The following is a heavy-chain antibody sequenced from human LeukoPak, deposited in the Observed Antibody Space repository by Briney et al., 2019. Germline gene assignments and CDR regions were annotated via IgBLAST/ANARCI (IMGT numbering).Heavy chain of an antibody. J-gene: IGHJ5*02. V-gene: IGHV4-30-2*01. D-gene: IGHD5-12*01. CDR3: ARAMSGLRLNSFDP. Sequence: SQTLSLTCAVSGGSISNGGYSWSWTPHPPGKGLEWIGYIYHSGSTYYTQSLKSRVTISVDRSKNQFSLKMSSVTAADTAVYYCARAMSGLRLNSFDPWGQGTLVTVSS. CDR1: GGSISNGGYS. CDR2: IYHSGST.